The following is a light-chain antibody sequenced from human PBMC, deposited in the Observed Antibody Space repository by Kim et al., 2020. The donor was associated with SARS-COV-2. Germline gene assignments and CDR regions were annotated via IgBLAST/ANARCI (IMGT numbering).Light chain of an antibody. Sequence: DVVMTQSPLSLPVTLGQPASISCGSSQSLVHSDGNTYLNWFQQRPGQSPRRLIYKVSNRDSGVPDRFSGSGSGTDFTLKISRVEAEDVGVYYCMQGTHWPPITFGQGTRLEIK. J-gene: IGKJ5*01. CDR3: MQGTHWPPIT. CDR1: QSLVHSDGNTY. CDR2: KVS. V-gene: IGKV2-30*02.